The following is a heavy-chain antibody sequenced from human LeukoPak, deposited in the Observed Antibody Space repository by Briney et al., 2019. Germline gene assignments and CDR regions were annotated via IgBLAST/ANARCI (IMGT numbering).Heavy chain of an antibody. Sequence: PSETLSLTCTVSGGSISSYHWSWIRQPPGKGLEWIGYIYYSGSTNHNPSLKSRVTISVDTSKNQFSLKLSSVTAADTAVYYCARSTRLVYNWNYESHYYYYMDVWGKGTTVTVSS. V-gene: IGHV4-59*01. CDR2: IYYSGST. D-gene: IGHD1-7*01. CDR3: ARSTRLVYNWNYESHYYYYMDV. CDR1: GGSISSYH. J-gene: IGHJ6*03.